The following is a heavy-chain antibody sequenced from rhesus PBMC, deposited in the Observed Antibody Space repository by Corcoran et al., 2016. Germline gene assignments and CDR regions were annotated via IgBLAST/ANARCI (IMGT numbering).Heavy chain of an antibody. J-gene: IGHJ6*01. V-gene: IGHV4S9*01. CDR1: GGSVSGWYY. CDR3: ARGGACYRGFCHGSYYGWDS. D-gene: IGHD2-39*01. Sequence: QVQLQASGPGLVKSSETLSLTCPVSGGSVSGWYYCSWIRQPPGKGLEWLGSIYGNSGSTYYNPLLRSRVSISSDTSKNQFFLELNSGTAADSAQYYCARGGACYRGFCHGSYYGWDSWGQGVVVTVS. CDR2: IYGNSGST.